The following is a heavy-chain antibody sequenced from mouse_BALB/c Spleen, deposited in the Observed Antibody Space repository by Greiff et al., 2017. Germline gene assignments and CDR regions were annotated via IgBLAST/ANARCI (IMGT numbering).Heavy chain of an antibody. J-gene: IGHJ2*01. CDR1: GYTFTDYY. CDR3: ARSIRHPDY. V-gene: IGHV1-77*01. CDR2: IYPGSGNT. D-gene: IGHD2-12*01. Sequence: QVQLKESGAELARPGASVKLSCKASGYTFTDYYINWVKQRTGQGFEWIGEIYPGSGNTYYNEKFKGKATLTADKSSSTAYMQLSSLTSEDSAVYFCARSIRHPDYWGQGTTLTVSS.